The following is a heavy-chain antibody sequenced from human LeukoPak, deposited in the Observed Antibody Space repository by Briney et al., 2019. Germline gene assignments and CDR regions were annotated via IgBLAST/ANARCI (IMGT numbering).Heavy chain of an antibody. CDR3: ARVNEMPTSYYFDY. CDR2: ISYDGSNK. J-gene: IGHJ4*02. D-gene: IGHD5-24*01. V-gene: IGHV3-30-3*01. Sequence: GGSLRLSCAASGFTFSSYAMHWVRQAPGKGLEWVAVISYDGSNKYYADSVKGRFTISRDNSKNTLYLQMNSLRAEDTAVYYCARVNEMPTSYYFDYWGKGTLVTVSS. CDR1: GFTFSSYA.